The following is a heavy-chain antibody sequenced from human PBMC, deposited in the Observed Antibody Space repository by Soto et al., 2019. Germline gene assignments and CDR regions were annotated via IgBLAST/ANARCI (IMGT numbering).Heavy chain of an antibody. CDR1: GFTFSRYA. Sequence: GGSLRLSCAASGFTFSRYAMNWVRQTPGKGLECVSRIDGSGTNIQHAESVKGRFTISRDNPENMLYLQMNNLRDEDTALYYFAKADCVGIYCHVKAYWGLGTLVTVSS. CDR2: IDGSGTNI. CDR3: AKADCVGIYCHVKAY. D-gene: IGHD2-15*01. J-gene: IGHJ4*02. V-gene: IGHV3-23*01.